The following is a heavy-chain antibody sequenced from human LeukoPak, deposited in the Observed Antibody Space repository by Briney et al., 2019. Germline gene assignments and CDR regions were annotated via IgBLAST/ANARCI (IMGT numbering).Heavy chain of an antibody. D-gene: IGHD5-18*01. Sequence: GRSLRLSCAASGFTFSSYGMHWVRQAPGKGLEWVAVISYDGSNKYYADSVKGRFTISRDNSKNTLYLQMNSLRAEDTAVYYCAKAAVVDTAMEEFDYWAREPWSPSPQ. V-gene: IGHV3-30*18. CDR3: AKAAVVDTAMEEFDY. CDR2: ISYDGSNK. J-gene: IGHJ4*02. CDR1: GFTFSSYG.